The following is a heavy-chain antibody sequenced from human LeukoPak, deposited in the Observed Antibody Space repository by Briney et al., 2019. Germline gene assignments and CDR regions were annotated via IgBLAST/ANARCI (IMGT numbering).Heavy chain of an antibody. CDR1: GGSISSSSYY. V-gene: IGHV4-39*01. CDR2: IYYSGST. Sequence: PSETLSLTCTVSGGSISSSSYYWGWIRQPPGKGLEWIGSIYYSGSTYYNPSLKSRVTISVDTSKNQFSLKLSSVTAPDTAVYYCARIPGYGRYYYYMDVWGKGTTVTVSS. J-gene: IGHJ6*03. D-gene: IGHD5-18*01. CDR3: ARIPGYGRYYYYMDV.